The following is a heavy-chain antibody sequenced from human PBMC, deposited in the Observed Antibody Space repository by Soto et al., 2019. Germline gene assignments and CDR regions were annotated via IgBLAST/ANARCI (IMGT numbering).Heavy chain of an antibody. CDR3: ARADYDILTGTSLYFDL. V-gene: IGHV4-30-4*01. CDR2: IYYSGST. J-gene: IGHJ2*01. D-gene: IGHD3-9*01. CDR1: GGSISSGDYY. Sequence: QVQLQESGPGLVKPSQTLSLTCTVSGGSISSGDYYWSWIRQPPGKGLEWIGYIYYSGSTYYNPSLKSRVTISVDTSKNQFSLKLSSVTAADTAVYYCARADYDILTGTSLYFDLWGRGTLVTVSS.